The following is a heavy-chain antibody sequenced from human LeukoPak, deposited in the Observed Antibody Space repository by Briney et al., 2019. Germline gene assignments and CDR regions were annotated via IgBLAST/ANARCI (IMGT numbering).Heavy chain of an antibody. V-gene: IGHV3-21*01. CDR3: VVFGSGSLW. D-gene: IGHD3-10*01. Sequence: EWVSSIISSISYISYADSVQGRFTIPRDNANNSLYLQMNSLRAEDTAVYYCVVFGSGSLWWGQGTLVTVSS. J-gene: IGHJ4*02. CDR2: IISSISYI.